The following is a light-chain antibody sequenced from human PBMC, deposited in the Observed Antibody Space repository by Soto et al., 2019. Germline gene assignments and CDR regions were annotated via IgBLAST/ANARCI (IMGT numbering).Light chain of an antibody. CDR2: EVR. CDR1: SSDIGGYNY. CDR3: SSYTSNNTLV. V-gene: IGLV2-14*01. J-gene: IGLJ1*01. Sequence: QSALTQPASVSGSPGQSITISCTGTSSDIGGYNYVSWFQQHPGKAPKIMIYEVRNRPSGVSNRFSGSKSGNTASLTISGLQAEDETDYYCSSYTSNNTLVFGTGTKLTVL.